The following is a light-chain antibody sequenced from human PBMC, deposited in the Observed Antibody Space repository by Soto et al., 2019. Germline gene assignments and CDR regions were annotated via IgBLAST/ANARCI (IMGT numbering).Light chain of an antibody. CDR1: QSVSSSY. J-gene: IGKJ4*01. CDR2: GAS. CDR3: QQYGSSLT. Sequence: EIVLTQSPGPLSLSPGGRATLSCRASQSVSSSYLAWYQQKPGQAPRLLIYGASSRATGIPDRVSGSGSGTDFTLTISRLEPEDFAVYYCQQYGSSLTSGGGTKVDI. V-gene: IGKV3-20*01.